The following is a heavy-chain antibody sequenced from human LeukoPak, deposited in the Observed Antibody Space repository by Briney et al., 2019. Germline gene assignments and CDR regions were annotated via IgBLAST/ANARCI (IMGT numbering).Heavy chain of an antibody. D-gene: IGHD3-22*01. J-gene: IGHJ4*02. CDR2: INQEGSEK. V-gene: IGHV3-7*03. CDR1: GFMFNKYF. Sequence: GGSLRLSCGASGFMFNKYFMTWVRQAPGKGLGWVANINQEGSEKYYVDSVKGRFTISRDNAKNSLYLQMNSLRAEDTAVYYCARELGYDSSGHPDYWGQGTLVTVSS. CDR3: ARELGYDSSGHPDY.